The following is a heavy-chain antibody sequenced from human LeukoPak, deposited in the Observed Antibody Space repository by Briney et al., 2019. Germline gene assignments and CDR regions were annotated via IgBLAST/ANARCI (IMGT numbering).Heavy chain of an antibody. CDR2: INSDGSST. D-gene: IGHD5-18*01. Sequence: PGGSLRLSCAASGFTFSSYWIHWVRHAPGKGLVWVSHINSDGSSTSYADSVKGRFTISRDNAKNTLYLQMNSLRAEDTAVYYCAVRGYSYGYFTSWGQGTLVTVSS. J-gene: IGHJ4*02. CDR3: AVRGYSYGYFTS. CDR1: GFTFSSYW. V-gene: IGHV3-74*01.